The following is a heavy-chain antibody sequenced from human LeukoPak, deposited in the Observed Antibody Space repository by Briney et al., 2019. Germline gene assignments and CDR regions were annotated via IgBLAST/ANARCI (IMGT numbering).Heavy chain of an antibody. Sequence: GGSLRLSCAASRFTFSSFDMHWVRQSTGKGLEWVSTIGAAGDTYYAGSVKGRFTISRDNAKNSLYLQMDSVRAGDTAIYYCARGAHNWFDPWGQGTPVTVSS. J-gene: IGHJ5*02. CDR2: IGAAGDT. CDR3: ARGAHNWFDP. V-gene: IGHV3-13*04. CDR1: RFTFSSFD.